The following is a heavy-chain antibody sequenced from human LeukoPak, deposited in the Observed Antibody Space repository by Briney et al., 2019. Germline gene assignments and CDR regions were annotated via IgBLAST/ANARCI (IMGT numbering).Heavy chain of an antibody. V-gene: IGHV1-69*06. CDR2: IIPIFGTA. D-gene: IGHD3-10*01. Sequence: SVKVSCKASGGTFSSYAISWVRQAPGQGLEWMGGIIPIFGTANYAQKFQGRVTITADKSTSTAYMELSGLRSEDTAVYYCARANMVRGVGSFFDRNWFDPWGQGTLVTVSS. J-gene: IGHJ5*02. CDR1: GGTFSSYA. CDR3: ARANMVRGVGSFFDRNWFDP.